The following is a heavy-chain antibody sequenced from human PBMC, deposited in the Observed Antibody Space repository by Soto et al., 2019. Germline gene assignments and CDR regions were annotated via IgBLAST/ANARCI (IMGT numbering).Heavy chain of an antibody. D-gene: IGHD1-26*01. Sequence: ASVKVSCMASGSNFTSHCISWVRQAPVQGLEWMGWISAYNGNTNYAQKLQGRVTMTTDTSTSTAYMELRSLRSDDTAVYYCARYSGSYYVEYYFDYWGQGTLVTSPQ. CDR3: ARYSGSYYVEYYFDY. J-gene: IGHJ4*02. CDR1: GSNFTSHC. V-gene: IGHV1-18*04. CDR2: ISAYNGNT.